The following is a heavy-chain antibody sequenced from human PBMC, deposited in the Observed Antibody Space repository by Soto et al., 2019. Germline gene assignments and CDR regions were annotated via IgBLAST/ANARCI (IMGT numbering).Heavy chain of an antibody. D-gene: IGHD4-17*01. CDR3: AKALYGDYEGLYFDL. J-gene: IGHJ2*01. CDR1: GFTFSSYA. V-gene: IGHV3-23*01. CDR2: ISGSGGST. Sequence: EVQLLESGGGLVQPGGSLRLSCAASGFTFSSYAMSWVRQAPGKGLEWVSAISGSGGSTYYADSVKGRFTISRDNSKTPLDLQMTGLRAEDTALYYCAKALYGDYEGLYFDLWGRGTLVTVSS.